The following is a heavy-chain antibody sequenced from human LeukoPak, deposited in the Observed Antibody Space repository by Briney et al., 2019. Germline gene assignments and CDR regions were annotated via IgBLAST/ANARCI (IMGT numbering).Heavy chain of an antibody. V-gene: IGHV1-2*02. Sequence: ASVKVSCKASGYTFTGYYMHWVRQAPGQGLEWMGWINPNSGGTNYAQRFQGRVTMTRDTSISTAYMELSRLRSDDTAVYYCARVYGSGFNWFDPWGQGTLVTVPS. CDR2: INPNSGGT. CDR1: GYTFTGYY. D-gene: IGHD3-10*01. CDR3: ARVYGSGFNWFDP. J-gene: IGHJ5*02.